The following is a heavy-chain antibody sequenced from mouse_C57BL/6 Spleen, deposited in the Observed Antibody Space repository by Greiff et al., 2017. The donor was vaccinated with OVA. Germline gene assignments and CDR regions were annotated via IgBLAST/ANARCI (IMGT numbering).Heavy chain of an antibody. D-gene: IGHD1-1*01. V-gene: IGHV1-80*01. Sequence: QVQLKESGAELVKPGASVKISCKASGYAFSSYWMNWVKQRPGQGLEWIGQIYPGDGDTNYNGKFKGKATLTADKSSSTAYMQLSSLTSEDSAVYFCARLGGGSSYEYFDVWGTGTTVTVSS. CDR1: GYAFSSYW. CDR2: IYPGDGDT. J-gene: IGHJ1*03. CDR3: ARLGGGSSYEYFDV.